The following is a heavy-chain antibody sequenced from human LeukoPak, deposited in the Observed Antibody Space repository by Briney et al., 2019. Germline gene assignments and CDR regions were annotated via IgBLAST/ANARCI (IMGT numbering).Heavy chain of an antibody. Sequence: GGSLRLSCAASGFTFSNYAMIRVRQAPGKGLEWVSAIRGIRGTYSTECADSVKDRFTISRDNSKSTLYLQMNSLRAEDTAVYYCGRDPNGDYIGAFDMWGQGTVVTVSS. V-gene: IGHV3-23*01. CDR3: GRDPNGDYIGAFDM. CDR1: GFTFSNYA. CDR2: IRGIRGTYST. D-gene: IGHD4-17*01. J-gene: IGHJ3*02.